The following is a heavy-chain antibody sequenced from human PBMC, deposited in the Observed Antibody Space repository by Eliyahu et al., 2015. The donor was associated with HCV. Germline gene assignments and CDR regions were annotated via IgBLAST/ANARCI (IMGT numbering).Heavy chain of an antibody. CDR2: INPNSGGT. Sequence: QVQLVQSGAEVKKPGASVKVSCXASGYTFXXXXMHWVRQAPGQGVEWMGWINPNSGGTNYAQKFQGRVTMTRDTSISTAYMELSRLRSDDTAVYYCARRGQLDYGDYGDFDYWGQGTLVTVSS. CDR3: ARRGQLDYGDYGDFDY. CDR1: GYTFXXXX. J-gene: IGHJ4*02. D-gene: IGHD4-17*01. V-gene: IGHV1-2*02.